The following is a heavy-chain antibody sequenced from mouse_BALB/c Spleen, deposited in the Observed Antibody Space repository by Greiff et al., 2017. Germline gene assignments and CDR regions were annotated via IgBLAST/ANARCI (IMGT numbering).Heavy chain of an antibody. CDR2: ISSGGSYT. J-gene: IGHJ4*01. CDR3: ARQKLVYAMDY. CDR1: GFTFSSYG. Sequence: EVKLVESGGDLVKPGGSLKLSCAASGFTFSSYGMSWVRQTPDKRLEWVATISSGGSYTYYPDSVKGRFTISRDNAKNTLYLQMSSLKSEDTAMYYCARQKLVYAMDYWGQGTSVTVSS. D-gene: IGHD4-1*01. V-gene: IGHV5-6*01.